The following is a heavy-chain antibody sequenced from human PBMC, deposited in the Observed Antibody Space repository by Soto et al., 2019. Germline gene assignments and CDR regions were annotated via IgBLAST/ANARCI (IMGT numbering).Heavy chain of an antibody. J-gene: IGHJ5*02. CDR2: ISSNGGST. CDR1: GFTFSSYA. Sequence: RRLSCSASGFTFSSYAMHWVRQAPGKGLEYVSAISSNGGSTYYADSVKGRFTISRDNSKNTLYLQMSSLRAEDTAVYYCVKARCSAPSCTWLDPWGQGTLVTVSS. D-gene: IGHD2-15*01. V-gene: IGHV3-64D*06. CDR3: VKARCSAPSCTWLDP.